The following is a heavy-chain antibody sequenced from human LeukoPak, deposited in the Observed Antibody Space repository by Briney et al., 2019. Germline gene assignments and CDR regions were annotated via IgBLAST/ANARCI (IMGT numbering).Heavy chain of an antibody. Sequence: PGGSLRLSCVASGFTFSSYAMSWVRQAPGKGLEWVSAISYSGRSTYYADSVKGQFTISRDNSKNTLYLQMNSLRAEDTAVYYCAKDRTKVATKNWYFDLWGRGTLVTVSS. CDR3: AKDRTKVATKNWYFDL. V-gene: IGHV3-23*01. J-gene: IGHJ2*01. CDR1: GFTFSSYA. D-gene: IGHD5-12*01. CDR2: ISYSGRST.